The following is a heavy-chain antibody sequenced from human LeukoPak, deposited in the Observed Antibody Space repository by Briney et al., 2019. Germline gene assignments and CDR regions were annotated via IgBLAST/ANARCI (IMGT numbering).Heavy chain of an antibody. CDR1: GFSLTTGGMR. CDR2: IDWDDDE. Sequence: SGPTLVNPTQTLTLTCTFSGFSLTTGGMRVNWIRQPPGKALEWLARIDWDDDEFYSTSLRTRLTISKDTSKNQVVLTMTNMDPVDTATYYCARISHFDWFFDYWGQGILVTVSS. CDR3: ARISHFDWFFDY. D-gene: IGHD3-9*01. J-gene: IGHJ4*02. V-gene: IGHV2-70*04.